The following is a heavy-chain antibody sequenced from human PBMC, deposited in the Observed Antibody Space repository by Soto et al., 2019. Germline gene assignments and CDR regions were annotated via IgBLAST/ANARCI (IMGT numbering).Heavy chain of an antibody. D-gene: IGHD4-17*01. CDR3: SRFDYGDYFFDY. Sequence: GGSLRLSCAASGFSFSDYTMDWVRQAPGKGLEWVSAISSSSSDYTFYADSVRGRFTISRDNAKKSLYLQMNSLRAEDTAVYYCSRFDYGDYFFDYWGQGTLVTVSS. V-gene: IGHV3-21*01. J-gene: IGHJ4*02. CDR1: GFSFSDYT. CDR2: ISSSSSDYT.